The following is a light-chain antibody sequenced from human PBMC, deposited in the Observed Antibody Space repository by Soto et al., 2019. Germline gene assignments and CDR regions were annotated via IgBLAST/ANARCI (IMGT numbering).Light chain of an antibody. CDR3: AAWDDSLNGHVV. J-gene: IGLJ2*01. CDR2: SNN. CDR1: SSNIGSST. Sequence: QPVLTQPPSASGTPGQRVTISCSGSSSNIGSSTVSWYQQLPGTAPKLLIYSNNQRPSGVPDRFSGSKSGTSASLAISGLQSEDEADYYCAAWDDSLNGHVVFGGGTKLTVL. V-gene: IGLV1-44*01.